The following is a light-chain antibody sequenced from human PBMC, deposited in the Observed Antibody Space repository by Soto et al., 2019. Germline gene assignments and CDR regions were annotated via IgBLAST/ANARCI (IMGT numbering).Light chain of an antibody. Sequence: DIQMTQSPSTLSGSVGDRFTITCRASQDIGSHLAWYQQKPEKAPKSLIYFASTLQSGVPSRFSASGSGTDFTLTISCLQSEDFATYYCQQYYSYPQTFGQGTKVDIK. CDR3: QQYYSYPQT. V-gene: IGKV1D-16*01. CDR2: FAS. CDR1: QDIGSH. J-gene: IGKJ1*01.